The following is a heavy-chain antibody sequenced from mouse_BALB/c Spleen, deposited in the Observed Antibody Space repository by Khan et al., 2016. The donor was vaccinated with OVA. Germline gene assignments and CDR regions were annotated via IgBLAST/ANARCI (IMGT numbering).Heavy chain of an antibody. V-gene: IGHV5-6-5*01. CDR2: ISSGGNT. Sequence: VQLKESRGGLVKPGGSLKLSCAGSGFTFSNYAMSWVRLTPEKRLEWVASISSGGNTYYPDSVKGRFTISRDNARNILYLQMSSLRSEDTAMYXCARLVDYWGQGTSVTVSS. J-gene: IGHJ4*01. CDR1: GFTFSNYA. CDR3: ARLVDY.